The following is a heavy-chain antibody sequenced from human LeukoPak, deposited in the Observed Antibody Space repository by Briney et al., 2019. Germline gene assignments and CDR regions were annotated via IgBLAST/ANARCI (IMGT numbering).Heavy chain of an antibody. J-gene: IGHJ4*02. V-gene: IGHV3-21*01. CDR3: ARGGEDSSGWYEHFDY. D-gene: IGHD6-19*01. Sequence: PGGSLRLSCAASGFTFNSYSMNWVRQAPGKGLEWVSSISSSSSYIYYADSVKGRFTISRDNAKNSLYLQMNSLRAECTAVYYCARGGEDSSGWYEHFDYWGQGTLVTVSS. CDR2: ISSSSSYI. CDR1: GFTFNSYS.